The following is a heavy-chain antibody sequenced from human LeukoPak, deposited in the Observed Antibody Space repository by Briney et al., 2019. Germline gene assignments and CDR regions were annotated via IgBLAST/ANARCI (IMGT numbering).Heavy chain of an antibody. CDR3: ARSSSSGWYYFDY. V-gene: IGHV3-23*01. D-gene: IGHD6-19*01. J-gene: IGHJ4*02. CDR2: ISGSGGST. Sequence: GGSLRLSCAASGFTFSSYAMSWVRQAPGKGLEWVSAISGSGGSTYYADSVKGRFTISRDNSKNTLYLQMNSLRAEDTAVYYCARSSSSGWYYFDYWGQGTLVTVSS. CDR1: GFTFSSYA.